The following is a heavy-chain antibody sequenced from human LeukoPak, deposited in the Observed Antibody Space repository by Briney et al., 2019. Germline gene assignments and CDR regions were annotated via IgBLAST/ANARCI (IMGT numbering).Heavy chain of an antibody. D-gene: IGHD6-19*01. Sequence: GGSLRLSCAASGFTFSSYEMNWVRQAPGKGLEWVSYISSSGSTIYYADSVKGRFTISRDNSKNTLYLQMNSLRAEDTAVYYCAKSRRAVAASNPTDYGGQGPLVTVSS. CDR2: ISSSGSTI. V-gene: IGHV3-48*03. CDR1: GFTFSSYE. CDR3: AKSRRAVAASNPTDY. J-gene: IGHJ4*02.